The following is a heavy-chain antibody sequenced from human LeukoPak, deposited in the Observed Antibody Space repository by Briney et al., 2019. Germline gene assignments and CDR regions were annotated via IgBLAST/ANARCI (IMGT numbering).Heavy chain of an antibody. D-gene: IGHD2-2*01. J-gene: IGHJ4*02. Sequence: PSETLSPTCTVSGGSISSYYWSWIRQPPGKGLEWIGYIYYSGSTNYNPSLKSRVTISVDTSKNQFSLKLSSVTAADTAVYYCARVGSSTSCYDYWGQGTLVTVSS. CDR3: ARVGSSTSCYDY. CDR2: IYYSGST. CDR1: GGSISSYY. V-gene: IGHV4-59*01.